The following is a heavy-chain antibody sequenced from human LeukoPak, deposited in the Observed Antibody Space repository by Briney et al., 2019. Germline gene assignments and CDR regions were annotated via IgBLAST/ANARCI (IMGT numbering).Heavy chain of an antibody. D-gene: IGHD1-26*01. CDR3: ARAQDSGSSRSLFDY. V-gene: IGHV4-39*01. Sequence: SETLSLTCTVSGGSISSSSYYWGWIRQPPGKGLEWIGSIYYSGSTYYNPSLKSRVTISVDTSKNQFSLKLSSVTAADTAVYYCARAQDSGSSRSLFDYWGQGTLVTVSS. CDR2: IYYSGST. CDR1: GGSISSSSYY. J-gene: IGHJ4*02.